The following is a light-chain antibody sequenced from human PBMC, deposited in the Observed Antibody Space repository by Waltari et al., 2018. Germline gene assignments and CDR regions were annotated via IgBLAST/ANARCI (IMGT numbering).Light chain of an antibody. Sequence: QSALTQPASVSGSPGPSITISCTGTSSDVGGYNYASWYQQHPGKAPKLMIYEVSNRPSGVSNRFSGSKSGNTASLTISGLQAEDEADYYCSSYTSSSTLLYVFGTGTKVTVL. J-gene: IGLJ1*01. CDR3: SSYTSSSTLLYV. V-gene: IGLV2-14*01. CDR2: EVS. CDR1: SSDVGGYNY.